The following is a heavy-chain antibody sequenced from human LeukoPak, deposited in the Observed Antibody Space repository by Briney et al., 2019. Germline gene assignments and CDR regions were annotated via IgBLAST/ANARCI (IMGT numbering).Heavy chain of an antibody. Sequence: GGSLRLSCAASGLTFISYAMSWVRHAPGKGREWVSAISGSGGSTYYADSVKCRFTLSRHNSKNTLYLQRNSLRAEDTAVYYCAKAPTTVTNDAFDVWGQGTMVTVSS. J-gene: IGHJ3*01. CDR2: ISGSGGST. V-gene: IGHV3-23*01. CDR3: AKAPTTVTNDAFDV. D-gene: IGHD4-11*01. CDR1: GLTFISYA.